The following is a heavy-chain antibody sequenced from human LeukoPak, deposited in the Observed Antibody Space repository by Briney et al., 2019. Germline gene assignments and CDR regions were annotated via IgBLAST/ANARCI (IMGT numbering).Heavy chain of an antibody. D-gene: IGHD7-27*01. CDR1: GVTFRNFA. J-gene: IGHJ5*02. V-gene: IGHV3-23*01. CDR2: ISGDGVYI. Sequence: GGSLRLSCAASGVTFRNFAMSWVRQAPGKGLEWVSAISGDGVYIYYIDSVKGRFTTSRDNSRDTLFLQMNSLRAEDTALYYCAKGGADDWGETWGQGTLVTVSS. CDR3: AKGGADDWGET.